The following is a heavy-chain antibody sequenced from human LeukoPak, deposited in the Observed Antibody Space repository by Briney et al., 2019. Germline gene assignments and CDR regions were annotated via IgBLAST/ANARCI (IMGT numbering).Heavy chain of an antibody. Sequence: GGSLRLSCAASGFTFRSYGMSWVGQAPGKGLALVSAISGSGVNTYYADSVKGRFTISRDNSKNTLYLQMNSLRAEDTAVYYCAKSDIVATINYFDSWGQGTLVTVSS. CDR2: ISGSGVNT. CDR1: GFTFRSYG. J-gene: IGHJ4*02. D-gene: IGHD5-12*01. V-gene: IGHV3-23*01. CDR3: AKSDIVATINYFDS.